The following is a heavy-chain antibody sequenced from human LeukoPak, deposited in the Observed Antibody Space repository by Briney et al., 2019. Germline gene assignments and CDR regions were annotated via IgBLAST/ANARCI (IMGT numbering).Heavy chain of an antibody. CDR3: GMSGYRVPRQDDVFDV. J-gene: IGHJ3*01. Sequence: GESLKISCKVSGYSFPSYCIGWVRQMPGKGLEWMGIIYPGDSGPTYSPSFQGQVTISVDKSINTAYLQWSSLQASDTAMYYCGMSGYRVPRQDDVFDVWGQGTMVTVST. CDR2: IYPGDSGP. V-gene: IGHV5-51*01. D-gene: IGHD5/OR15-5a*01. CDR1: GYSFPSYC.